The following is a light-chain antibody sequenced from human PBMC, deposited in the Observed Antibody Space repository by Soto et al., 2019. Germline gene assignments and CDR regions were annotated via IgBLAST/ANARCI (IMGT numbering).Light chain of an antibody. Sequence: QSALTQPASVSGSPGQSITISCTGTSSDVGGYDYVSWYQQHPGKAPRLMIYDVNNRPSGVSTRFSGSKSGNTASLTISWLQAEDEADYYCNSYSTSSTPLVFGGGTKLTVL. CDR2: DVN. V-gene: IGLV2-14*03. CDR3: NSYSTSSTPLV. CDR1: SSDVGGYDY. J-gene: IGLJ2*01.